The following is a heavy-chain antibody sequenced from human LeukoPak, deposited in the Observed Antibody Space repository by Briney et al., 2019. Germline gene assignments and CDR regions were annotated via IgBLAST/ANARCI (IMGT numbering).Heavy chain of an antibody. CDR2: ISYDGSNK. Sequence: GGSLRLSCAASGFTFSSYAMHWVRQAPGKGLEWVAVISYDGSNKYYADSVKGRFTISRDNSKNTLYLQMNSLRAEDTAVYYCARDSGYDYYGSGSHYYYYYGMDVWGQGTTVTVSS. D-gene: IGHD3-10*01. V-gene: IGHV3-30-3*01. J-gene: IGHJ6*02. CDR1: GFTFSSYA. CDR3: ARDSGYDYYGSGSHYYYYYGMDV.